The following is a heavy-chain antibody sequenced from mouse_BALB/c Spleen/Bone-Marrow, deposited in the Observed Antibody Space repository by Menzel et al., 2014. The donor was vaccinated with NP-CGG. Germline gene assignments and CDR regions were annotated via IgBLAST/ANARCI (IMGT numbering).Heavy chain of an antibody. CDR3: ASTITTVVAEDAMDY. J-gene: IGHJ4*01. V-gene: IGHV5-6*02. D-gene: IGHD1-1*01. CDR2: ISSGGSYT. Sequence: DVKLVESGGDLVKPGGSLKLSCAASGFTFSSYGMSWVRQTPDKRLEWVATISSGGSYTYYPDSVKGRFTISRDNAKNTLYLQMSSLKSEDTAMYYCASTITTVVAEDAMDYWGQGTPVTVSS. CDR1: GFTFSSYG.